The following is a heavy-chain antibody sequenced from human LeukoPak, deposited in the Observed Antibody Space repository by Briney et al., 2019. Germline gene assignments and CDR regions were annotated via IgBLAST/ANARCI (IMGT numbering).Heavy chain of an antibody. CDR2: IRQDGSET. CDR3: ARLIDY. Sequence: GGSLRLSCAASGFTFSNYWMNWVRQAPGKGLEWVANIRQDGSETYYADSAKGRFTISRDNAKHSLYLQMNYLRAEDTAVYYCARLIDYWGQGTLVTVSS. J-gene: IGHJ4*02. CDR1: GFTFSNYW. V-gene: IGHV3-7*01. D-gene: IGHD2-21*01.